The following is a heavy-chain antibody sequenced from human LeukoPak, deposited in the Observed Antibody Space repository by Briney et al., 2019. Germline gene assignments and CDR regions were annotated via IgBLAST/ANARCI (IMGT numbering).Heavy chain of an antibody. J-gene: IGHJ4*02. D-gene: IGHD2-21*01. CDR3: GRLLVVVNSVASVDH. V-gene: IGHV5-51*01. CDR1: GYNFSNHW. Sequence: GESLKISCKASGYNFSNHWIGWVRQMPGKGLERMGIIYPDDSDTRYSSSFQGQVTMSVDKSISTAYLQWTSPKASDTALYYCGRLLVVVNSVASVDHWGQGTLVTVSS. CDR2: IYPDDSDT.